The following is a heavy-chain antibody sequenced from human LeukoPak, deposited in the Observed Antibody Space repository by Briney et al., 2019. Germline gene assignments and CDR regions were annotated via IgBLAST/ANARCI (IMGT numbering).Heavy chain of an antibody. J-gene: IGHJ4*02. D-gene: IGHD3-22*01. CDR2: IYSGGST. V-gene: IGHV3-53*01. CDR1: GFTVSSNY. Sequence: GGSLRLSCAASGFTVSSNYMSWVRQAPGKGLEWVSVIYSGGSTYYADSVKGRFTISRDNSKNTRYLQMNSLRAEDTAVYYCATYYYDSSGYYYPTDYWGQGTLVTVSS. CDR3: ATYYYDSSGYYYPTDY.